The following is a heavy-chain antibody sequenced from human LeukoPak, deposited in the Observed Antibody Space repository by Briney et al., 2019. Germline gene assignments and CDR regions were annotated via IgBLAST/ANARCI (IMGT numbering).Heavy chain of an antibody. J-gene: IGHJ4*02. CDR3: ARRYFDS. CDR1: GFTVYNYA. CDR2: IKQDGSEI. Sequence: GGSLRLSCAASGFTVYNYAMSWVRQAPGKGLEWVANIKQDGSEIYYVASVKGRFTISRDNTKNSLYLQMNSLRAEDTAVYYCARRYFDSWGQGTLVTVSS. V-gene: IGHV3-7*01.